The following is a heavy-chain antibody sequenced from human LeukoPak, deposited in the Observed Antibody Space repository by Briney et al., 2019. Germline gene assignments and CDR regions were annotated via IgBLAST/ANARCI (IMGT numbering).Heavy chain of an antibody. J-gene: IGHJ6*04. D-gene: IGHD2-2*01. CDR2: ISYDGSNK. CDR1: GFTFGSYG. CDR3: AKDKVPAAYYYGMDV. V-gene: IGHV3-30*18. Sequence: GGSLRLSCAASGFTFGSYGMHWVRQAPGKGLEGVAVISYDGSNKYYADSVKGRFTISRDNSKNTLYLQMNSLRAEDTAVYYCAKDKVPAAYYYGMDVWGKGTTVTVSS.